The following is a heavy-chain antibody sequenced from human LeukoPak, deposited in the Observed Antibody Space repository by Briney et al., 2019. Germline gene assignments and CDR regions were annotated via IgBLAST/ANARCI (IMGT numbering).Heavy chain of an antibody. CDR3: AREDGQQLVLPFDP. CDR2: INPNSGGT. Sequence: ASVRVSCKASGYTFTGYYMHWVRQAPGQGLEWMGWINPNSGGTNYAQKFQGRVTMTRDTSISTAYMELSRLRSDDTAVYYCAREDGQQLVLPFDPWGQGTLVTVSS. CDR1: GYTFTGYY. V-gene: IGHV1-2*02. D-gene: IGHD6-13*01. J-gene: IGHJ5*02.